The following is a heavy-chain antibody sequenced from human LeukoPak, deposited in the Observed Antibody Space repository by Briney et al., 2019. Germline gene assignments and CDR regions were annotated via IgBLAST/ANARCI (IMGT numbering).Heavy chain of an antibody. CDR2: ISGSGDYT. D-gene: IGHD7-27*01. Sequence: GGSLRLSCAVSGFTFSGYAMSWVRQAPGKGLEWVSTISGSGDYTYYADSVKGRFSISRDNSKNTLHLQMNSLRAEDTAVYYCAREMLGSEAFDIWGQGTMVTVSS. CDR3: AREMLGSEAFDI. CDR1: GFTFSGYA. V-gene: IGHV3-23*01. J-gene: IGHJ3*02.